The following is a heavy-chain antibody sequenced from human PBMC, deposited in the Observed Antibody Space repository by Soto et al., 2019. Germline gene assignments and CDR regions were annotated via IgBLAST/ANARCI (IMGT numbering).Heavy chain of an antibody. J-gene: IGHJ2*01. CDR2: ISYDGSNK. Sequence: QVQLVESGGGVVQPGRSLRLSCEASGFTFSSDGIHWVRQAPGKGLEWVAVISYDGSNKYYADSVKGRFTISRDNSKNTLYLQKISLRNEDTAAYYCAKGYSGSWLGYFDLWGRGTLVTVSS. CDR1: GFTFSSDG. D-gene: IGHD6-13*01. CDR3: AKGYSGSWLGYFDL. V-gene: IGHV3-30*18.